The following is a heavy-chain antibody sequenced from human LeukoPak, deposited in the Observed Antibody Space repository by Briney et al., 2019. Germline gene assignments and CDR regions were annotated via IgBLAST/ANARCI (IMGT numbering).Heavy chain of an antibody. CDR1: GFTFNSYA. D-gene: IGHD4-17*01. J-gene: IGHJ1*01. V-gene: IGHV3-23*01. CDR3: ARNDYGDPDEYFQH. Sequence: GGSLRLSCAASGFTFNSYAMSWVRQFPGKGLEWVSSISAGGVTTYYADSVKGRFTISRDNSKNTLDLQMSSLRAEDTALYYCARNDYGDPDEYFQHWGQGTLVTVSS. CDR2: ISAGGVTT.